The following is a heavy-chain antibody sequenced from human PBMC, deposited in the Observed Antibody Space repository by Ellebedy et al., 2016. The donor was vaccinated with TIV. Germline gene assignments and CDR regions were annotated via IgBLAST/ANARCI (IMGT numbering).Heavy chain of an antibody. J-gene: IGHJ4*02. CDR1: GFTFSSYG. CDR2: ISSSSRTI. CDR3: ASLGVRYCSGGSCDEASDY. V-gene: IGHV3-48*04. Sequence: GESLKISCAASGFTFSSYGMNWVRQAPGKGLEWGSYISSSSRTIYYSDSVKGRFTISRDNAKNSLYLQMNSLRAEDTAVYYCASLGVRYCSGGSCDEASDYWGQGTLVTVSS. D-gene: IGHD2-15*01.